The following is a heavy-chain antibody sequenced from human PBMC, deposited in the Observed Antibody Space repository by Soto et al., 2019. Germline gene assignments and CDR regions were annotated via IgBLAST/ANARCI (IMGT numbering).Heavy chain of an antibody. Sequence: SETLSLTCTVSGGSISSYYWSWIRQPPGKGLEWIGYIYYSGSTNYNPSLTSRVTISVDTSKNQFSLKLSSVTAADTAVYYCARHGPPDIWGSYRTNWFDPWGQGTLVTVSS. CDR1: GGSISSYY. V-gene: IGHV4-59*08. J-gene: IGHJ5*02. CDR3: ARHGPPDIWGSYRTNWFDP. D-gene: IGHD3-16*02. CDR2: IYYSGST.